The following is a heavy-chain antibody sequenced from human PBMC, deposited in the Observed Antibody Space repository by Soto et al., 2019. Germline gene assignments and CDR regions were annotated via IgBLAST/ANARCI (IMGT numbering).Heavy chain of an antibody. CDR3: ARAYSEGFDY. CDR2: IYYSGST. V-gene: IGHV4-34*01. CDR1: GGSFSGSY. Sequence: SETLSLTCGVYGGSFSGSYWSWIRQPPGKGLEWIGYIYYSGSTYYNPSLKSRVIISVDRSKDQFSLKLSSVTAADTAVYYCARAYSEGFDYWGQGTLVTVSS. D-gene: IGHD4-4*01. J-gene: IGHJ4*02.